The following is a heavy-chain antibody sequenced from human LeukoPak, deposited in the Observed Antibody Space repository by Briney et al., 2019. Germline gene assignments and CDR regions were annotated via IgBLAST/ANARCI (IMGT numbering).Heavy chain of an antibody. J-gene: IGHJ5*02. Sequence: SETLSLTCTVSGGSVSSSSYYWSWIRQPPGKGLEWIGYIYHSGSTYYNPSLKSRVTISVDRSKNQFSLKLSSVTAADTAVYYCARAVVDFWSGYTPNWFDPWGQGTLVTVSS. CDR1: GGSVSSSSYY. D-gene: IGHD3-3*01. CDR3: ARAVVDFWSGYTPNWFDP. CDR2: IYHSGST. V-gene: IGHV4-61*01.